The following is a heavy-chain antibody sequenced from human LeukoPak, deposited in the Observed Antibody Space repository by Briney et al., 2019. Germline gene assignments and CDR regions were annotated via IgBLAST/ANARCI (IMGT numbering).Heavy chain of an antibody. Sequence: SETLSLTCAVYGGSFSGYYWSWIRQPPGKGLEWIGEINHSGSTNYNPSLRSRVTISVDTSKNQFSLKLSSVTAADTAVYYCARDMHLGTNWFDPWGQGTLVTVSS. V-gene: IGHV4-34*01. CDR3: ARDMHLGTNWFDP. CDR2: INHSGST. CDR1: GGSFSGYY. D-gene: IGHD2-2*01. J-gene: IGHJ5*02.